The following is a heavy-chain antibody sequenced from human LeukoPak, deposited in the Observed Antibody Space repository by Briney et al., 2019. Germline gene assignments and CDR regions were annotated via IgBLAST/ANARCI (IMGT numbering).Heavy chain of an antibody. D-gene: IGHD5-18*01. Sequence: SETLSLTCTVSGGSISSGGYYWSWIRQHPGKGLEWIGYIYYSGSTYYNPSLKSRVTISVDTSKNQFSLKLSSVTAADTAVYYCARTGYSYGHAIDYWGQGTLVTVSS. J-gene: IGHJ4*02. CDR1: GGSISSGGYY. V-gene: IGHV4-31*03. CDR2: IYYSGST. CDR3: ARTGYSYGHAIDY.